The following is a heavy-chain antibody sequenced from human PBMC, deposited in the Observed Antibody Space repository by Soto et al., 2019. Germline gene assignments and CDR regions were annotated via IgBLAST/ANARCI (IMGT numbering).Heavy chain of an antibody. D-gene: IGHD2-15*01. CDR2: IIPIFGTT. CDR1: GGTFSNYA. V-gene: IGHV1-69*13. Sequence: ASVKVSCKASGGTFSNYAITWVRQAPGQGLEWLGRIIPIFGTTDYAQKFQGRVTITADESTTTAYMELSSLRSDDTAVYYCAKGGGREGYFGNWFDPWGQGTLVPVSS. J-gene: IGHJ5*02. CDR3: AKGGGREGYFGNWFDP.